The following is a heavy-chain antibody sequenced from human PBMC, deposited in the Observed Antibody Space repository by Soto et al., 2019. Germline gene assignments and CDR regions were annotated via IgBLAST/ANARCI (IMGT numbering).Heavy chain of an antibody. CDR3: ATPPEGGTAGYYRAMDV. D-gene: IGHD3-16*01. CDR1: GGTFSSYA. J-gene: IGHJ6*02. Sequence: QVQLVQSGAEVKKPGSSVKVSCKASGGTFSSYAISWVRQAPGQGLEWMGGSIPIFGTANYAQQVQGRVTITADESTSTAYIKLSSLRSEDTAVYCCATPPEGGTAGYYRAMDVWGQGTTVSFSS. CDR2: SIPIFGTA. V-gene: IGHV1-69*12.